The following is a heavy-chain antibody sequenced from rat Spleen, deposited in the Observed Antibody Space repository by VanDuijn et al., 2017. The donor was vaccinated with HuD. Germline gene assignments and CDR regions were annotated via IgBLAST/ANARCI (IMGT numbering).Heavy chain of an antibody. D-gene: IGHD1-9*01. CDR1: GFTFNNYW. CDR3: TRGHYEYTYVMDA. Sequence: EVQLVESGGGLVQPGRSLKLSCVASGFTFNNYWMTWIRQAPGKGLEWVATITHNDGSTYYPDSVKGRFTISRDNAKSTLYLQMNSLRSEDTASYYCTRGHYEYTYVMDAWGQGASVPVSS. V-gene: IGHV5-31*01. J-gene: IGHJ4*01. CDR2: ITHNDGST.